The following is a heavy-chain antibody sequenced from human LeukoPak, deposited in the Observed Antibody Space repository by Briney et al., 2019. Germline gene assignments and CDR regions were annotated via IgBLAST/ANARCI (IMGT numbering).Heavy chain of an antibody. J-gene: IGHJ4*02. CDR3: AKDRRGSGWYGGFDY. V-gene: IGHV3-23*01. Sequence: PGGSLRLSCAASGFTFTTYAMSWVRQAPGKGLEWVSSLGGSGDLSWYPDSLRGRFTISRDNSKNTLYLELNSLRVEGTAVYYCAKDRRGSGWYGGFDYWGQGVLVTVSS. CDR2: LGGSGDLS. CDR1: GFTFTTYA. D-gene: IGHD6-19*01.